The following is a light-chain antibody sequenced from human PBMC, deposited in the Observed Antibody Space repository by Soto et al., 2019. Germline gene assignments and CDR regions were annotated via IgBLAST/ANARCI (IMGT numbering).Light chain of an antibody. CDR1: QSVSNN. V-gene: IGKV3-15*01. Sequence: EIVMTQSPATLSVSPGEGATLSCRASQSVSNNLARYRQKPGQAPRLLIYGASTRATDIPARFSGSGSGTEFTLTISSLQSEDFAVYYCQQYNNFWTFGQGTKVEIK. CDR3: QQYNNFWT. CDR2: GAS. J-gene: IGKJ1*01.